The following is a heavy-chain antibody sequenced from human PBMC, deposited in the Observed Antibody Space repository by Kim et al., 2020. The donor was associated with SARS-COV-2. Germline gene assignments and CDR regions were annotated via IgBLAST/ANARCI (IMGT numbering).Heavy chain of an antibody. D-gene: IGHD6-13*01. CDR3: ARASFGIAAADFDY. Sequence: NPALRSRVPIPVDTSKNQFSLKLSSVTAADTAVYYCARASFGIAAADFDYWGQGTLVTVSS. J-gene: IGHJ4*02. V-gene: IGHV4-34*01.